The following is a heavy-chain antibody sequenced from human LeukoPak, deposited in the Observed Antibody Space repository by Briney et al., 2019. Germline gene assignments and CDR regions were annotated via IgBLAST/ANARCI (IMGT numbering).Heavy chain of an antibody. CDR3: ARDIRREMAIPFDV. Sequence: GGSLRLSCAASGFTFSSYGMHWVRRAPGKGLEWVAFIRYDGSNKYYADSVKGRFTISRDTSKNTLHLQMNSLRVEDTAVYHCARDIRREMAIPFDVWGQGTLVTVSS. V-gene: IGHV3-30*02. J-gene: IGHJ3*01. CDR1: GFTFSSYG. CDR2: IRYDGSNK. D-gene: IGHD5-24*01.